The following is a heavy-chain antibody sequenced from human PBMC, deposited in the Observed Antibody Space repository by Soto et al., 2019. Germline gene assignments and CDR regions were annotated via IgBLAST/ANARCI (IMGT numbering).Heavy chain of an antibody. Sequence: KGLEWMGIIYPGDSDPRYSPSFQGQVTISRDNSKSTLYLQMNRLRAEDTAVYFCVKERGSRIRGRFDIWGQGTLVTVSS. D-gene: IGHD2-2*01. CDR2: IYPGDSDP. J-gene: IGHJ4*02. CDR3: VKERGSRIRGRFDI. V-gene: IGHV5-51*01.